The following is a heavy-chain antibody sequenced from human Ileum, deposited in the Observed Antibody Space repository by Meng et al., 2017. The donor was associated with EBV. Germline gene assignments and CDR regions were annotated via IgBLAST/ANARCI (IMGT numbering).Heavy chain of an antibody. J-gene: IGHJ4*02. CDR1: GVSRSTRGVS. CDR3: AHTKHSSGYYYHDY. CDR2: IYWNDDK. V-gene: IGHV2-5*01. Sequence: ILLKSSGPTLVKPTLTRTLPCTFSGVSRSTRGVSVGLIRQPPGKALEWLAVIYWNDDKGYSPSLKSRLTITKDTSKNQVVLTMTNMDPVDTATYYCAHTKHSSGYYYHDYWGQGTLVTVSS. D-gene: IGHD3-22*01.